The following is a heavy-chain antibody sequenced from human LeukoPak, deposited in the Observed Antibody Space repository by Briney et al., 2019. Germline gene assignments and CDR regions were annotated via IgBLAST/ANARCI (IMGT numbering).Heavy chain of an antibody. D-gene: IGHD1-26*01. J-gene: IGHJ4*02. Sequence: PSETLSLTCTVSGGSISSISYYWAWIRQPPGKGLEWIGSIYYSGSTYYNPSLKSRVTISVDTSKSQFSLKLSSVPASDTAMYYCARQIVGAHRGFDYWGQGTLVTVPS. CDR1: GGSISSISYY. CDR2: IYYSGST. CDR3: ARQIVGAHRGFDY. V-gene: IGHV4-39*01.